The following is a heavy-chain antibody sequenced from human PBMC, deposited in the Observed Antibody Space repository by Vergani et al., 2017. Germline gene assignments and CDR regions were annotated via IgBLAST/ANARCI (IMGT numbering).Heavy chain of an antibody. CDR1: GFTLSNYD. V-gene: IGHV3-30*02. CDR3: AKHFRGWGIDY. D-gene: IGHD3-16*01. Sequence: QVQLVESGGGVVQRGGSLRLSCATSGFTLSNYDMQWIRQGPGKGREFVAFIQFDGSNQYYADSGKGRFTLSRDFSKNTLYLQMNSLRTDDTATYYCAKHFRGWGIDYWGQGTQVIVSS. J-gene: IGHJ4*02. CDR2: IQFDGSNQ.